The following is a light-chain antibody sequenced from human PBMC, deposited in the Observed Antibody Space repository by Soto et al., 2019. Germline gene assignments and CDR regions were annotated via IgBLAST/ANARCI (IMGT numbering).Light chain of an antibody. V-gene: IGKV3-20*01. CDR1: QTVSSSF. CDR3: QQYNTYST. CDR2: GAS. J-gene: IGKJ5*01. Sequence: EIVLTQSPGTLSLSPGERASLSCRASQTVSSSFLAWYQQKPGQAPRLLIYGASSRATGIPDRFSGSGSGTEFTLTISSLQPDDFATYYCQQYNTYSTFGQGTRLENK.